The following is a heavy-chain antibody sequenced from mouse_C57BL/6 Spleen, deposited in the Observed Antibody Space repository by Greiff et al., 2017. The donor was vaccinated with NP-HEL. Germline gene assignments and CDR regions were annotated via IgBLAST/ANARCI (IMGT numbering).Heavy chain of an antibody. V-gene: IGHV1-64*01. CDR2: IHPNSGST. Sequence: QVQLQQSGAELVKPGASVKLSCKASGYTFTSYWMHWVKQRPGQGLEWIGMIHPNSGSTNYNEKFKSKATLTVDKSSSTAYMQLSSLTSEDSAVYYCARSVIYYGYDGYYFDYWGQGTTLTVSS. CDR3: ARSVIYYGYDGYYFDY. D-gene: IGHD2-2*01. J-gene: IGHJ2*01. CDR1: GYTFTSYW.